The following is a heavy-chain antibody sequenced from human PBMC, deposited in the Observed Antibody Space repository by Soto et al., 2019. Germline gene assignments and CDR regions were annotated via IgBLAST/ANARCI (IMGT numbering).Heavy chain of an antibody. CDR2: IFSADNT. Sequence: HPGGSLRLSCAASGFTVSSNYLSWVRQAPGKGLEWVSVIFSADNTHYADSVKGRFTISRDNSKNTVFLQMNSLRAEDTAVYYCAITGAGYYIVWGQGTPVTVS. CDR1: GFTVSSNY. CDR3: AITGAGYYIV. J-gene: IGHJ4*02. V-gene: IGHV3-53*01. D-gene: IGHD3-3*01.